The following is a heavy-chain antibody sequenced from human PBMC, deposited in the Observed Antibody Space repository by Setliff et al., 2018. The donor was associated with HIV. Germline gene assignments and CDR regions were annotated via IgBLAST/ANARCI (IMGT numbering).Heavy chain of an antibody. CDR3: ARRGIAAAVDY. CDR1: GGSISSSSYY. D-gene: IGHD6-13*01. CDR2: IYYSGST. V-gene: IGHV4-39*01. J-gene: IGHJ4*02. Sequence: PSETLSLTCTVSGGSISSSSYYWGWIRQPPGKGLEWIGSIYYSGSTYYNPSLKSRVTISVDTSKNQFSLKLSSVTAADTAVYYCARRGIAAAVDYWGQGTLVTSPQ.